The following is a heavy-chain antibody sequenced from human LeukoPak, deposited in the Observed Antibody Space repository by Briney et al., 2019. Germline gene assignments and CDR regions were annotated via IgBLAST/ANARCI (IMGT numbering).Heavy chain of an antibody. CDR2: INHSGST. CDR3: ARGRGTYPLHY. J-gene: IGHJ4*02. V-gene: IGHV4-34*01. CDR1: GGSFSGYY. D-gene: IGHD1-1*01. Sequence: SETLSLTCAVYGGSFSGYYWSWIRQPPGKGLEWIGEINHSGSTNYNPSLKSRVTISVDTSKSQFSLKLSSVTAADTAVYYCARGRGTYPLHYWGQGTLVTVSS.